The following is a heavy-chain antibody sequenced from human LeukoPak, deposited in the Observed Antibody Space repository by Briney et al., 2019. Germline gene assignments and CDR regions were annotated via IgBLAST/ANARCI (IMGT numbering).Heavy chain of an antibody. J-gene: IGHJ4*02. Sequence: GGSLRLSCAASGFTFSDYYMSWIRQAPGKGLEWVSYISSSGSTIYYADSVKGRFTISRDNAKNSLYLQMNSLRAEDTAVYYCARDRYYDILTGCVQFDYWGQGTLVTVSS. V-gene: IGHV3-11*01. CDR3: ARDRYYDILTGCVQFDY. D-gene: IGHD3-9*01. CDR2: ISSSGSTI. CDR1: GFTFSDYY.